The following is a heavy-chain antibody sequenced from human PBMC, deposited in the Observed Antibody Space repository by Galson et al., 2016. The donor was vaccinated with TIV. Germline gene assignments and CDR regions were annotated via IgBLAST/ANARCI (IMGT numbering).Heavy chain of an antibody. CDR1: GYTFSAYY. V-gene: IGHV1-2*02. D-gene: IGHD4-17*01. Sequence: SVKVSCKASGYTFSAYYMHWVRQAPGQGLEWMGWISPNSGDTNYPQKFQGRVTMTRDTSITTAYMELTTLTSDDTAVCYCARFVYGDYVDYWGQGTLVTVSS. CDR3: ARFVYGDYVDY. CDR2: ISPNSGDT. J-gene: IGHJ4*02.